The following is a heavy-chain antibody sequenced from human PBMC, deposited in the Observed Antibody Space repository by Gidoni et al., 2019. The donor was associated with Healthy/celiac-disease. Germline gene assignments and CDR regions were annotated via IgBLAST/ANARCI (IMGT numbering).Heavy chain of an antibody. CDR2: IYYSGST. CDR1: GGSISSYY. Sequence: QVQLQESGPGLVKPSETLSLTCTVSGGSISSYYWSWIRQPPGKGLEWIGYIYYSGSTNYNPSLKSRVTISVDTSKNQFSLKLSSVTAADTAVYYCARVSRRYGMDVWGQGTTVTVSS. V-gene: IGHV4-59*01. J-gene: IGHJ6*02. CDR3: ARVSRRYGMDV.